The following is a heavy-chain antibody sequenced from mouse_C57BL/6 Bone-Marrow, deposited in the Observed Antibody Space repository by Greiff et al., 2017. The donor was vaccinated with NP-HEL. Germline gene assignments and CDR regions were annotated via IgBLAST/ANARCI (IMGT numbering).Heavy chain of an antibody. V-gene: IGHV7-3*01. CDR1: GFTFTDYY. Sequence: EVQGVESGGGLVQPGGSLSLSCAASGFTFTDYYMSWVRQPPGKALEWLGFIRNKANGYTTEYSASVKGRFTISRDNSQSILYLQMNALRAEDSATYYCARYQLGLDYFDVWGTGTTVTVSS. CDR2: IRNKANGYTT. CDR3: ARYQLGLDYFDV. J-gene: IGHJ1*03. D-gene: IGHD4-1*02.